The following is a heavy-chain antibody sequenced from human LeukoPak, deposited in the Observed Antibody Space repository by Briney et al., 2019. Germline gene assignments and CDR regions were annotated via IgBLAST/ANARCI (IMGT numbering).Heavy chain of an antibody. D-gene: IGHD1-1*01. J-gene: IGHJ3*02. V-gene: IGHV3-74*01. Sequence: GGSLRLSCAASGFTFSRNWMHWVRLGSGKGLVWVSRIKYDGSYANYADSVKGRFTISRDNAKNTLYLQMNSLRAEDTAVYFCVRDNDKYSFDIWGQGTMVTVSS. CDR2: IKYDGSYA. CDR3: VRDNDKYSFDI. CDR1: GFTFSRNW.